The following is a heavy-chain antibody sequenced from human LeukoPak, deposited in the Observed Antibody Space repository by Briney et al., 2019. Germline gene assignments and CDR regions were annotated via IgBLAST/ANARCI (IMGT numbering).Heavy chain of an antibody. J-gene: IGHJ2*01. D-gene: IGHD1-14*01. CDR1: GFTFSSYS. Sequence: GGSLRLSCAASGFTFSSYSMNWVRQAPGKGLEWVSSISSSSSYIYYADSVKGRFTISRDNAKNSLYLQMSSLRAEDTAVYYCARVTVTRRYFDLWGRGTLVTVSS. CDR2: ISSSSSYI. CDR3: ARVTVTRRYFDL. V-gene: IGHV3-21*01.